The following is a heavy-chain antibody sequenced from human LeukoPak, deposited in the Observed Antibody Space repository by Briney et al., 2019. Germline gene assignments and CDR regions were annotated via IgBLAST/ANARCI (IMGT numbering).Heavy chain of an antibody. CDR2: IYPGDSVT. CDR1: GYRFTSYW. Sequence: GEALKISCKGSGYRFTSYWIGWVRQMPGKGLEGMGIIYPGDSVTRYSPSFQAQVTISADKSISTVYLQWSSLKASDTAMYYCARSALGPASDYYYMDVWGKGTTVTVSS. D-gene: IGHD1-14*01. J-gene: IGHJ6*03. CDR3: ARSALGPASDYYYMDV. V-gene: IGHV5-51*01.